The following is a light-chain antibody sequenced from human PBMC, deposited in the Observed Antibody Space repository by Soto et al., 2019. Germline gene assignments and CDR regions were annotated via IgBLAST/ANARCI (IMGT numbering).Light chain of an antibody. J-gene: IGKJ1*01. V-gene: IGKV3-15*01. CDR1: QSVNSN. Sequence: EIVMTQSPATLSVSPGERATLSCRASQSVNSNLAWYQQKAGQAPRLLIYAASTRTTGIPARFSGSGSGTEFTLTINSLQSEDFAVYYCQQYNNWPPWTFGQGTKVEIK. CDR2: AAS. CDR3: QQYNNWPPWT.